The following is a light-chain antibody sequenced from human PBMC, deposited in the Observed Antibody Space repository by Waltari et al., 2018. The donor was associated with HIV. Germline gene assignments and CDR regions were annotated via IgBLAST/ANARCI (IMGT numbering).Light chain of an antibody. CDR3: GTWDSGLSAVV. CDR2: DNY. CDR1: SSNIGSND. V-gene: IGLV1-51*01. Sequence: QSVLTQPPSVSAAPGQRVTISCSGSSSNIGSNDVSWYQQLPGTAPKLLIFDNYKRPSGIPDRFSGSRSGTSATLGITGLQTGDEAVYYCGTWDSGLSAVVFGGGTKLTVL. J-gene: IGLJ3*02.